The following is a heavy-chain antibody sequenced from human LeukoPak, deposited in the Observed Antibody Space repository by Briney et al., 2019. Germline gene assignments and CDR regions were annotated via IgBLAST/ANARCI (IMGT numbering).Heavy chain of an antibody. Sequence: GGSLRLSCAASGFTFSSYSMNWVRQAPGKGLEWVSSISSTSSYIYYADSVKGRLTISRDNAKNSLYLQMNSLRPEDTAVYYCARGRRSGGITMIRGVKDRGWFDFWGQGTLVTVSS. CDR1: GFTFSSYS. CDR3: ARGRRSGGITMIRGVKDRGWFDF. V-gene: IGHV3-21*01. D-gene: IGHD3-10*01. CDR2: ISSTSSYI. J-gene: IGHJ5*01.